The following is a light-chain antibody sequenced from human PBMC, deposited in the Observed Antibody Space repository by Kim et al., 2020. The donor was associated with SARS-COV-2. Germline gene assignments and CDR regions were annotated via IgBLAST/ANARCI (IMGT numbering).Light chain of an antibody. CDR2: DVS. CDR1: SSDVGGYNY. Sequence: QSALTQPRSVSGSPGQSVTISCTGTSSDVGGYNYVSWYQQHPGKAPKLMIYDVSKRPSGVPDRFSGSKSGNTASLTVSGLQAEDEADYYCCSYAGSLVFGGETQLTVL. J-gene: IGLJ2*01. CDR3: CSYAGSLV. V-gene: IGLV2-11*01.